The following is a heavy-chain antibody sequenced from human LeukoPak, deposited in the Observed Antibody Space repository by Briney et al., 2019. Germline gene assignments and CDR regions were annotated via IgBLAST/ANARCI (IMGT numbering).Heavy chain of an antibody. Sequence: AASVTVSCTASGYTFTSYGISWVRQAPGQGLEWMGWISAYNGNTNYAQKLQGRVTMTTDTSTSTAYMELRSLRSDDTAVYYCARGKRGDINDYWGQGTLVTVSS. V-gene: IGHV1-18*04. CDR2: ISAYNGNT. J-gene: IGHJ4*02. D-gene: IGHD2-21*02. CDR3: ARGKRGDINDY. CDR1: GYTFTSYG.